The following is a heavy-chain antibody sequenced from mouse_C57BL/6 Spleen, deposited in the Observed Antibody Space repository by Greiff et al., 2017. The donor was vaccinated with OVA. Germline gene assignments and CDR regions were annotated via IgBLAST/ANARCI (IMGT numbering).Heavy chain of an antibody. Sequence: EVQLQQSGPELVKPGASVKIPCKASGYTFTDYNMDWVKQSHGKSLEWIGDINPNNGGTIYNQKFKGKATLTVDKSSSTAYMELRSLTSEDTAVYYCARSIITTVVDYYAMDYWGQGTSVTVSS. D-gene: IGHD1-1*01. V-gene: IGHV1-18*01. CDR3: ARSIITTVVDYYAMDY. J-gene: IGHJ4*01. CDR1: GYTFTDYN. CDR2: INPNNGGT.